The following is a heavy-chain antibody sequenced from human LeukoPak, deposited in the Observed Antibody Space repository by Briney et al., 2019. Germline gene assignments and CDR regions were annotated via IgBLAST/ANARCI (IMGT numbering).Heavy chain of an antibody. D-gene: IGHD2/OR15-2a*01. V-gene: IGHV3-23*01. Sequence: GGSLRLSCAASGFTFSSYAMSWVRQAPGKGLEWVSAMSGSRPNTYYADSVKGRFTISRDNAKNSLYLQMNSLRAEDTAVYYCARTRYYYGFDFWGQGTMVTVSS. J-gene: IGHJ3*01. CDR3: ARTRYYYGFDF. CDR2: MSGSRPNT. CDR1: GFTFSSYA.